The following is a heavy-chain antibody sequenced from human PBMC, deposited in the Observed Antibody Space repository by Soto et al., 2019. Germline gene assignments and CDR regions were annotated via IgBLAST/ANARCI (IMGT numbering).Heavy chain of an antibody. CDR3: ARAGQQLLDYYYYGMDV. Sequence: QVQLQESGPGLVKPSGTLSLTCAVSGGSISSSNWWSWVRQPPGKGLEWIGEIYHSGSTNYNPSLKSRVTISVDKSKNQFSLKLSSVTAADTAVYYCARAGQQLLDYYYYGMDVWGQGTTVTVSS. J-gene: IGHJ6*02. CDR1: GGSISSSNW. V-gene: IGHV4-4*02. CDR2: IYHSGST. D-gene: IGHD6-19*01.